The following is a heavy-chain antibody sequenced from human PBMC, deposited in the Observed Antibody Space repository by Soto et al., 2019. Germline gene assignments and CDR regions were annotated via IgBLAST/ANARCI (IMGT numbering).Heavy chain of an antibody. J-gene: IGHJ6*02. D-gene: IGHD3-10*01. CDR3: ARGRYGSGSYSPYYYYGMDV. CDR1: GGSISSGDYY. V-gene: IGHV4-30-4*01. Sequence: SETLSLTCTVSGGSISSGDYYWSWIRQPPGKGLEWIGYIYYSGSTYYNPSLKSRVTISVDTSKNQFSLKLSSVTAAETAVYYCARGRYGSGSYSPYYYYGMDVWGQGTTVTVSS. CDR2: IYYSGST.